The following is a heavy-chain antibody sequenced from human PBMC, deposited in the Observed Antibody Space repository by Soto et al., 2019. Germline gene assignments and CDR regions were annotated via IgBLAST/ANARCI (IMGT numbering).Heavy chain of an antibody. Sequence: QVQLVESGGGVVQPGRSLRLSCAASGFTFSSYGMHWVRQAPGKGLEWVAVIWYDGSNKYYADSVKGRFTISRDNSKNTLYLQMNSLRAEDTAVYYCARDGRNYGSGSYYKPSYYYYGMDVWGQGTTVTVSS. CDR2: IWYDGSNK. V-gene: IGHV3-33*01. D-gene: IGHD3-10*01. J-gene: IGHJ6*02. CDR3: ARDGRNYGSGSYYKPSYYYYGMDV. CDR1: GFTFSSYG.